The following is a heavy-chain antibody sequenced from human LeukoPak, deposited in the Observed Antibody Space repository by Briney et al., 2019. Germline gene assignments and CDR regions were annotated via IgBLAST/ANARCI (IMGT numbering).Heavy chain of an antibody. CDR2: ISSGGST. Sequence: PGGSLRLSCAASGFTVSSNYMSWVRQAPGKGLEWVSVISSGGSTYYADSVKGRFTISRDNSKNTLYLQMNSLRAEDTAVYYCARGITMVRGGSDAFDIWGQGTMVTVSS. J-gene: IGHJ3*02. D-gene: IGHD3-10*01. CDR1: GFTVSSNY. CDR3: ARGITMVRGGSDAFDI. V-gene: IGHV3-53*01.